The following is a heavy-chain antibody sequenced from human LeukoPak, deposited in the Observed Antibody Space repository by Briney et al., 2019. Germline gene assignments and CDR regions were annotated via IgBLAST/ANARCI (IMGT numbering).Heavy chain of an antibody. V-gene: IGHV4-59*01. D-gene: IGHD5-12*01. CDR2: IYYSGST. CDR3: ARGTKTGYTGYDWNY. Sequence: SETLSLTRTVSGGSISSYYWSWIRQPPGKGLEWIGYIYYSGSTSYNPSLKSRVTISVDTSSNQFSLILTSVTAADTAVYYCARGTKTGYTGYDWNYWGQGSLVTVSS. CDR1: GGSISSYY. J-gene: IGHJ4*02.